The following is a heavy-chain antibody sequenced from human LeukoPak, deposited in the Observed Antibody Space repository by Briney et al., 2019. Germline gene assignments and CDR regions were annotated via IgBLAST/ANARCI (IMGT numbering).Heavy chain of an antibody. Sequence: SETLSLTCTVSGGSISSGDYYWSWIRQPPGKGLEWIGYIYCSGSTYYNPSLKSRVTISVDTSMNQFSLKLSSVTAADTAVYYCARGKWELLVDYWGQGTLVTVSS. V-gene: IGHV4-30-4*01. D-gene: IGHD1-26*01. J-gene: IGHJ4*02. CDR2: IYCSGST. CDR3: ARGKWELLVDY. CDR1: GGSISSGDYY.